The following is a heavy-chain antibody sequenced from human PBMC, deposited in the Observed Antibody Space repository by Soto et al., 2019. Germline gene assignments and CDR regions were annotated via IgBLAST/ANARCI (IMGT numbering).Heavy chain of an antibody. J-gene: IGHJ4*02. Sequence: ASVKVSCKASGYTFTSYGISWVRQAPGQGLEWMGWISAYNGNTNYAQKLQGRVTMTTDTSTSTAYMELRSLRSDDTAVYYCASVLLRFLEWLPNIDYWGQGTLVTV. CDR1: GYTFTSYG. D-gene: IGHD3-3*01. CDR3: ASVLLRFLEWLPNIDY. CDR2: ISAYNGNT. V-gene: IGHV1-18*01.